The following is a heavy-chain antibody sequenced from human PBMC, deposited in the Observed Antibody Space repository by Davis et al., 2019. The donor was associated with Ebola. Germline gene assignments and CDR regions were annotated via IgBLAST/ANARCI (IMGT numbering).Heavy chain of an antibody. CDR3: ARDRTNYDSSGYPYYFDY. Sequence: SVKVSCKASGGTFSSYAISWVRQAPGQGLEWMGGIIPIFGTANYAQKFQGRVTITADESTSTAYMELSSLRSEDTAVYYCARDRTNYDSSGYPYYFDYWGQGTLVTVSS. CDR2: IIPIFGTA. CDR1: GGTFSSYA. V-gene: IGHV1-69*13. D-gene: IGHD3-22*01. J-gene: IGHJ4*02.